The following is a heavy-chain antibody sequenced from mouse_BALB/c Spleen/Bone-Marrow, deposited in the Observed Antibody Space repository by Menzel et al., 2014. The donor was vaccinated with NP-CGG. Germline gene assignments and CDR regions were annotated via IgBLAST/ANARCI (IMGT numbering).Heavy chain of an antibody. CDR1: GFTFSDYG. CDR3: ARDYYGSSYWYFDV. Sequence: EVKLVESGGGLVQPGGSRKLSRAASGFTFSDYGMAWVRQAPGKGPEWVAFISNLAYSIYYADTVTGRFTISRENAKNTLYLEMSSLRSEDTAMYYCARDYYGSSYWYFDVWGAGTTVTVSS. D-gene: IGHD1-1*01. V-gene: IGHV5-15*02. J-gene: IGHJ1*01. CDR2: ISNLAYSI.